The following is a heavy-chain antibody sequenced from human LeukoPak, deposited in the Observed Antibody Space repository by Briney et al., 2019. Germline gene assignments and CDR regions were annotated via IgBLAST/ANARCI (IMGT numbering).Heavy chain of an antibody. D-gene: IGHD6-6*01. J-gene: IGHJ3*02. CDR3: ARGTAARRDAFDI. V-gene: IGHV3-23*01. CDR1: GFTFSSYA. Sequence: GGSLRLSCAASGFTFSSYAMSWVRQAPGKGLEWVSAISGSGGSTYYADSVKGRFTISRDNSKNTLYLQMNSLRAEDTAVYYCARGTAARRDAFDIWGQGTMVTVSS. CDR2: ISGSGGST.